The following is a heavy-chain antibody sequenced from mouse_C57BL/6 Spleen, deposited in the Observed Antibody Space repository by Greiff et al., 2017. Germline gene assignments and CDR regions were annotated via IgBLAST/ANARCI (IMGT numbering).Heavy chain of an antibody. D-gene: IGHD1-1*01. CDR3: TREGITTVVADYFDY. CDR1: GFTFSSYA. Sequence: DVKLVESGEGLVKPGGSLKLSCAASGFTFSSYAMSWVRQTPEKRLEWVAYISSGGDYIYYADTVKGRFTISRDNARNTLYLQMSSLKSEDTAMYYCTREGITTVVADYFDYWGQGTTLTVSS. CDR2: ISSGGDYI. J-gene: IGHJ2*01. V-gene: IGHV5-9-1*02.